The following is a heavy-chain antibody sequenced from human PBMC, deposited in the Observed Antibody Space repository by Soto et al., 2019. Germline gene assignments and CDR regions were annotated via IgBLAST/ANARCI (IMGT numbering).Heavy chain of an antibody. CDR3: AREETRCPLAFGLDV. CDR2: INTRSHN. D-gene: IGHD3-10*01. CDR1: GFRLTTDS. V-gene: IGHV3-21*01. J-gene: IGHJ6*02. Sequence: GLLWLRSATSGFRLTTDSINWLRHAPGKGLEWVSSINTRSHNFYADSVKGRFTISRENANTSVSLQMTSLTADGTGVYYCAREETRCPLAFGLDVWGRGTTVTVSS.